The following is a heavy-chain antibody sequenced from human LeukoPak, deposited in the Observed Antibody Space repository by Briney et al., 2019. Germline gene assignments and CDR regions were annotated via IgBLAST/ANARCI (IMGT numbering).Heavy chain of an antibody. CDR2: ISYDVSNK. V-gene: IGHV3-30-3*01. Sequence: GRSLRLSCAASGFTFSSYAMHWVRHAPRKGLEWVAVISYDVSNKYYADSVKGRFTISRENSKNTLYLQMNSLTAQDPAVHYFARDRDYYDSSGYYYVFDYWGQGTLVTVSS. D-gene: IGHD3-22*01. J-gene: IGHJ4*02. CDR1: GFTFSSYA. CDR3: ARDRDYYDSSGYYYVFDY.